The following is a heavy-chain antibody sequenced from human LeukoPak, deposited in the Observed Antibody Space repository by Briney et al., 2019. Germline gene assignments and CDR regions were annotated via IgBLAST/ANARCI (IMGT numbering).Heavy chain of an antibody. D-gene: IGHD4-17*01. CDR2: INRDGRST. CDR1: GFTFSNYW. CDR3: ALPLRDGDFYFDY. J-gene: IGHJ4*02. Sequence: GGALRLSCAASGFTFSNYWMHWVRQAPGKGLVWVSRINRDGRSTNYADSVKGRFTISRDNAKNTVFLQMNSLRAEDTAVYYCALPLRDGDFYFDYWGQGALVTVSS. V-gene: IGHV3-74*01.